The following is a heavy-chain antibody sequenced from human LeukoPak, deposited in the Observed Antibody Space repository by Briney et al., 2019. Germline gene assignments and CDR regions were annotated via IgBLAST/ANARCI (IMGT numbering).Heavy chain of an antibody. D-gene: IGHD3-22*01. CDR2: INAGNGNT. J-gene: IGHJ4*02. CDR1: GYTFTSYA. Sequence: ASVKVSCKASGYTFTSYAMHWVRQAPGQRLEWMGWINAGNGNTKYSQKFQGRVTITRDTSASTAYMELSSLRSEDTAVYCCARPNPDYYGSSGYYYFDYWGQGTLVTVSS. CDR3: ARPNPDYYGSSGYYYFDY. V-gene: IGHV1-3*01.